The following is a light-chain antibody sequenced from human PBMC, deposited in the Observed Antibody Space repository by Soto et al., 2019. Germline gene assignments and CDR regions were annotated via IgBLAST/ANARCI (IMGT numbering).Light chain of an antibody. CDR3: VSWDDSLSGLV. Sequence: QSVLTQPPSVSGSPGQSVTISCTGTSSDFNNYNRVSWYQRPPGTGPKLIIFEVNNRPSGVPDRFSGSKSGTSASLAISGLRSGDEADYYCVSWDDSLSGLVFGTGTKVTVL. CDR1: SSDFNNYNR. J-gene: IGLJ1*01. CDR2: EVN. V-gene: IGLV2-18*01.